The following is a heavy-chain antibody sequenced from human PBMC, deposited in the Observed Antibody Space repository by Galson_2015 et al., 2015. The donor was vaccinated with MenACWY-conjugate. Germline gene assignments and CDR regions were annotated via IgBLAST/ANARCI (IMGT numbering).Heavy chain of an antibody. CDR3: ERLESVYYCGRPSDY. D-gene: IGHD5/OR15-5a*01. CDR1: GYTFTNYW. J-gene: IGHJ4*02. Sequence: QSGAEVKKPGESLKISCQGSGYTFTNYWIGWLRQMSGKGLEWMAIVYPGDSESRYSPSFQGQVTISADKSINTAYLQWSSLKASDSAVYYCERLESVYYCGRPSDYWGQGTLVTVSS. CDR2: VYPGDSES. V-gene: IGHV5-51*01.